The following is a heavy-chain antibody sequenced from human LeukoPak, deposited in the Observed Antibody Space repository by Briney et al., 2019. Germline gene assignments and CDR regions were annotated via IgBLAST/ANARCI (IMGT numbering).Heavy chain of an antibody. V-gene: IGHV4-59*01. D-gene: IGHD5-24*01. CDR3: ARGGRDGYNYGY. CDR2: IYYSGST. CDR1: GRSISSYY. J-gene: IGHJ4*02. Sequence: PSETLSLTCTVSGRSISSYYWSWLRQPPGKGLEWIGYIYYSGSTNYNPSLKRRATISVDTSKNQFSLKLSSVSAADTAVYCCARGGRDGYNYGYWGQGTLVTVSS.